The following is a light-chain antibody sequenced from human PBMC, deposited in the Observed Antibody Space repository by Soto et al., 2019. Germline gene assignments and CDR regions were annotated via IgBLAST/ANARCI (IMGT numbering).Light chain of an antibody. Sequence: EIVMTQSPATLSVSPGERATLSCRASQSIGSNLAWYQQKPGQAPRLLIYAASIRATDFPARFSGSGSGTEFTLTISGLQSDDFAFYFCQQYNNWPPWTFGHGTKVEIK. J-gene: IGKJ1*01. V-gene: IGKV3-15*01. CDR2: AAS. CDR1: QSIGSN. CDR3: QQYNNWPPWT.